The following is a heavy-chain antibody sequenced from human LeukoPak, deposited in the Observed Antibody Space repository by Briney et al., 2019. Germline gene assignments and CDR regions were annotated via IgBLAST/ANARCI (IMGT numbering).Heavy chain of an antibody. Sequence: SGPTLVNPTQNLTLTCTFSGFSLNTNAVVVGWVRQPPGQALEWLTFIYGNDDKRYSPSLERRLTITKDTSKNQVVLTMTDMDYVDTATYYCVHRTSVTSVDHWGQGTLVTVSS. V-gene: IGHV2-5*01. CDR2: IYGNDDK. D-gene: IGHD4-17*01. CDR3: VHRTSVTSVDH. J-gene: IGHJ4*02. CDR1: GFSLNTNAVV.